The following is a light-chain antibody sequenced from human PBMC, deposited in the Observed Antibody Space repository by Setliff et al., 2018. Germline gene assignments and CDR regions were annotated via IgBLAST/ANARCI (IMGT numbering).Light chain of an antibody. CDR2: RNN. J-gene: IGLJ1*01. CDR3: AAWDDSLNGEV. V-gene: IGLV1-44*01. CDR1: SSNIGSNT. Sequence: QSALTQPPSASGTPGQRVTISCPGSSSNIGSNTVNWYQQLPGTAPKLLIYRNNQRPSGVPDRFSGSKSGTSASLAISGLQSEDEADYYCAAWDDSLNGEVFGTGTKVTVL.